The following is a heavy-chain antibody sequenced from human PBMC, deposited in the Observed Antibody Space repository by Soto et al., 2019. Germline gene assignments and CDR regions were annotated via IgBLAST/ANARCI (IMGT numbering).Heavy chain of an antibody. D-gene: IGHD2-8*01. CDR2: IYPGDSDT. V-gene: IGHV5-51*01. CDR1: GYSFTSYW. CDR3: ARHGHCTNGVCYTRVLDY. Sequence: GESLKISCKGSGYSFTSYWIGWVRQMPGKGLEWMGIIYPGDSDTRYSPSFQGQVTISADKSISTAYLQWSSLKASDTAMYYCARHGHCTNGVCYTRVLDYWGQGTLVTVSS. J-gene: IGHJ4*02.